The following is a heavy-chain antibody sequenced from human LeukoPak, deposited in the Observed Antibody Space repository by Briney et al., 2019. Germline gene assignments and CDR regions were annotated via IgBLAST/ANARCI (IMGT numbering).Heavy chain of an antibody. CDR3: ARRLFPGGSYLGAFDI. J-gene: IGHJ3*02. V-gene: IGHV5-51*01. Sequence: GESLKISCKGSGYSFTSYRIGWVRQMPGEGLEWMGIIYPGDSDTRYSPSFQGQVTISADKSISTAYLQWSSLKASDTAMYYCARRLFPGGSYLGAFDIWGQGTMVTVSS. CDR1: GYSFTSYR. CDR2: IYPGDSDT. D-gene: IGHD1-26*01.